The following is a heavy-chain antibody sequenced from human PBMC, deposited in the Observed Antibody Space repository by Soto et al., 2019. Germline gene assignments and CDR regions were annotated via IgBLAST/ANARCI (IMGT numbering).Heavy chain of an antibody. Sequence: PSETLSLTCTVSGGSISSYYWSWIRQPPGKGLEWIGYIYYSGSTNYNPSLKSRVTISVDTSKNQFSLKLSSVTAADTAVYYCARVLVDYDFWSGYYISRWFDPWGQGTLVTVSS. J-gene: IGHJ5*02. CDR3: ARVLVDYDFWSGYYISRWFDP. CDR1: GGSISSYY. D-gene: IGHD3-3*01. V-gene: IGHV4-59*01. CDR2: IYYSGST.